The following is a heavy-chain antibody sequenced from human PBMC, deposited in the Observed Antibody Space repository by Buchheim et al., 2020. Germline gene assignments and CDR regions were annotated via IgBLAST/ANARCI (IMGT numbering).Heavy chain of an antibody. CDR2: VSADNGRT. J-gene: IGHJ4*02. Sequence: QVQLVQSGGEVKKPGASVKVSCKASGYTFTTYGITWVRQAPGQGLEWLGWVSADNGRTNYAEKVQGRVTMTTDTSQSTAYMELTNLTSDDMAVYYCARGSVTVDYWGQGTL. CDR1: GYTFTTYG. D-gene: IGHD3-22*01. V-gene: IGHV1-18*03. CDR3: ARGSVTVDY.